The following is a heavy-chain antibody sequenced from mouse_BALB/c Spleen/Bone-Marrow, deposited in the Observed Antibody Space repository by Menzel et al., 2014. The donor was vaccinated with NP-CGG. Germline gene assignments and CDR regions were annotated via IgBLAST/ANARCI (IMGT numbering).Heavy chain of an antibody. V-gene: IGHV14-3*02. Sequence: EVQLQQSGADSVKPGALVKLSCTASGFNIKDTYMHWAKQRPEQGLEWIGRIDPANGNIKYDPKFQGKATITADTSSNTAYLQLSSLTSEDTAVYYCAPHYYGRWFANWGQGTLVTVSA. CDR1: GFNIKDTY. D-gene: IGHD1-2*01. CDR3: APHYYGRWFAN. CDR2: IDPANGNI. J-gene: IGHJ3*01.